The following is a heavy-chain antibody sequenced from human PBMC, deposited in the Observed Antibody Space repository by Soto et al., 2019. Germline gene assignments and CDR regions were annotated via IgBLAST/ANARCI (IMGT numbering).Heavy chain of an antibody. CDR2: IIGVFPTT. Sequence: QVQLVQSGAEVKKPGSSVMVSCKTSGGSQATSWVRQAPGHGPEWLGGIIGVFPTTNKAEKFEGRVTITADKSTGTAYMELGRLTSFDTAGYYWSTVGPPLSGAFTYGYEGPFDYWGQGILVIVSS. CDR1: GGSQA. CDR3: STVGPPLSGAFTYGYEGPFDY. D-gene: IGHD5-18*01. J-gene: IGHJ4*02. V-gene: IGHV1-69*06.